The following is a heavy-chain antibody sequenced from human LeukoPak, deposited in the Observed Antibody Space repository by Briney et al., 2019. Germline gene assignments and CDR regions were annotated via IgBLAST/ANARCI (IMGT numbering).Heavy chain of an antibody. CDR3: AKSPRYYYGSGSFDY. CDR2: ISGSGGST. Sequence: RGGSLRLSCAAYGFTFSSYGMSWVRQAPGKGLEWVSAISGSGGSTYYADSVKGRFTISRDNSKNTLYLQMNSLRAEDTAVYYCAKSPRYYYGSGSFDYGGQGTLVTVSS. D-gene: IGHD3-10*01. J-gene: IGHJ4*02. V-gene: IGHV3-23*01. CDR1: GFTFSSYG.